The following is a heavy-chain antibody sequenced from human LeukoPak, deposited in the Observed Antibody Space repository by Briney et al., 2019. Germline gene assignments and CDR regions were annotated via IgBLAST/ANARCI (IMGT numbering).Heavy chain of an antibody. Sequence: ASVKVSCKASGYTFTGYYMHWVRQAPGQGLEWMGRINPNRGGTNYAQKFQGRVTMTRDTSISTAYMELSRLRSDDTAVYYCAREPTSSSWYGYYYMDVRGKGTTVTVSS. CDR1: GYTFTGYY. CDR2: INPNRGGT. J-gene: IGHJ6*03. CDR3: AREPTSSSWYGYYYMDV. D-gene: IGHD6-13*01. V-gene: IGHV1-2*06.